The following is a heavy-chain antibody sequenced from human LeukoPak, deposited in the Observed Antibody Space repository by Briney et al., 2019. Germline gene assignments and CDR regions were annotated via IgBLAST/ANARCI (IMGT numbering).Heavy chain of an antibody. V-gene: IGHV1-46*01. D-gene: IGHD1-1*01. CDR2: INPSGGST. CDR1: GYTFTSYY. CDR3: ARAPDLWTDY. Sequence: ASVKVSCKASGYTFTSYYMHWMRQAPGQGLEWIGIINPSGGSTTYAQKFQGRVTMTRDTSTSTVYMELSSLRSEDTAVYYCARAPDLWTDYWGQGSLVTVSS. J-gene: IGHJ4*02.